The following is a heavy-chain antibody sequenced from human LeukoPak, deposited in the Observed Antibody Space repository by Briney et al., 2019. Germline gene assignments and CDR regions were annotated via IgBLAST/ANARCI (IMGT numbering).Heavy chain of an antibody. CDR1: GFTFSSYW. D-gene: IGHD5-12*01. Sequence: GGSLRLSCAASGFTFSSYWMHWVRQAPGKGLVWVSRINSDGSSTSYADSAKGRFTISRDNAKNTLYLQMNSLRAEDTAVYYCARVGYSGYDHFDYWGQGTLVTVSS. CDR2: INSDGSST. J-gene: IGHJ4*02. CDR3: ARVGYSGYDHFDY. V-gene: IGHV3-74*01.